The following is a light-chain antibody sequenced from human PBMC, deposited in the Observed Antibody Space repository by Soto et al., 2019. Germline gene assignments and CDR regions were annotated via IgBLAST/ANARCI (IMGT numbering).Light chain of an antibody. J-gene: IGLJ7*01. V-gene: IGLV3-1*01. CDR1: KLGDKY. Sequence: SYELTQPPSVSVSPGQTASITCSGDKLGDKYACWYQQKPGQSPVLVIYQDSKRPSGIPERFSGSNSWNTATLTISGTQAMDEADYYCQAWDSSTGVFGTGTQLTVL. CDR3: QAWDSSTGV. CDR2: QDS.